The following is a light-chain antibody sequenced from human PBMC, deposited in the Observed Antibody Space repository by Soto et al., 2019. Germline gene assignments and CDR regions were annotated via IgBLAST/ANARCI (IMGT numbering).Light chain of an antibody. CDR1: QSVTNNY. V-gene: IGKV3-20*01. Sequence: ETVLTQSPGTLSLSPGERATLFCMASQSVTNNYLAWYQHKPGQAPRLLIYGASSRATGIPDRFSGSGSGTDFTLTISRLEPEDFAVYYCQQHGRSPPSWTFGQGTKVEIK. CDR2: GAS. CDR3: QQHGRSPPSWT. J-gene: IGKJ1*01.